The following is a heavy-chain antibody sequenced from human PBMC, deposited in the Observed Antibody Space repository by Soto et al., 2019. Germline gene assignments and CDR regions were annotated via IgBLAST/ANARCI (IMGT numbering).Heavy chain of an antibody. CDR1: GFTFSDYY. J-gene: IGHJ4*02. CDR2: ISSSGSTI. CDR3: SRRVYSSYDSPYFDY. V-gene: IGHV3-11*01. D-gene: IGHD5-12*01. Sequence: GGSLRLSCAASGFTFSDYYMSWIRQAPGKGLEWVSKISSSGSTIYYADSVKGRFTISRDNAKNSLYLQMNSLRAEDTAVYYCSRRVYSSYDSPYFDYWGKGILVTVSS.